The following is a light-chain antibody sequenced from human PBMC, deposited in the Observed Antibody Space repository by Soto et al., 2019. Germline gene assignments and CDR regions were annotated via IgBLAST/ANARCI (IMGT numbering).Light chain of an antibody. CDR1: SSNIGAGYD. V-gene: IGLV1-40*01. J-gene: IGLJ2*01. CDR3: QSYDSSLSHVV. Sequence: QSALTQPASVSGSPGQSITISCTGSSSNIGAGYDVHWYQQLPGTAPKLLIYGNSNRPSGVPDRFSGSKSGTSASLAITGLQAEDEADYYCQSYDSSLSHVVFGGGTKLTVL. CDR2: GNS.